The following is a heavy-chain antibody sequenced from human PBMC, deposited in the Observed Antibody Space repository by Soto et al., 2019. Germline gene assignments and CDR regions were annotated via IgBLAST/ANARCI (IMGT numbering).Heavy chain of an antibody. CDR2: TYYRSKWYN. V-gene: IGHV6-1*01. Sequence: SQTLSLTCAISGDSVSSNSAAWNWIRQSPSRGLEWLGRTYYRSKWYNDYAVSVKSRITINPDTSKNQFSLQLNSVTPEDTAVYYCARDLVYDYCSGGSCYAFDYWGQGTLVTVSS. J-gene: IGHJ4*02. CDR3: ARDLVYDYCSGGSCYAFDY. D-gene: IGHD2-15*01. CDR1: GDSVSSNSAA.